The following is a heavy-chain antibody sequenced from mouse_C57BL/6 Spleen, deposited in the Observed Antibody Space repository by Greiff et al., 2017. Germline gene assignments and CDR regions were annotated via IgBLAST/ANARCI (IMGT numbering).Heavy chain of an antibody. J-gene: IGHJ3*01. CDR1: GYTFTSYW. CDR2: IDPSVSET. CDR3: ARRYDYDEDWFAY. Sequence: QVQLQQPGAELVRPGSSVKLSCKASGYTFTSYWMHWVKQRPIQGLEWIGNIDPSVSETHYNQKFKDKATMTVDKSSSTAYMQLSSLTSEDSAVYDCARRYDYDEDWFAYWGQGTLVTVSA. V-gene: IGHV1-52*01. D-gene: IGHD2-4*01.